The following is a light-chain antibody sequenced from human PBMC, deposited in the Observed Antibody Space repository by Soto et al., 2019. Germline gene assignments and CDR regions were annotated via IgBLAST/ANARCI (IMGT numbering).Light chain of an antibody. CDR2: AAS. CDR3: QQSYTTPRT. J-gene: IGKJ1*01. CDR1: QSISSY. Sequence: DIEMTQSPSSLSASVGDRVTITCRASQSISSYLNWYQQKPGNAPNLLIYAASTLQSGVPSRFSAYGSETDFTLTISNLQAEDFATYYCQQSYTTPRTCGHGTKVEV. V-gene: IGKV1-39*01.